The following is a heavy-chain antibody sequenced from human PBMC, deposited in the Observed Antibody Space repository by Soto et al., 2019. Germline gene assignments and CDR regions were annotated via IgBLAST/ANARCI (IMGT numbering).Heavy chain of an antibody. V-gene: IGHV4-34*01. D-gene: IGHD6-19*01. CDR1: AGSFSHYY. CDR2: IKYGGSS. Sequence: QVQQQPWGAGLLKPSETLSLTCTVYAGSFSHYYWNWIRQSPGMGLEWIGKIKYGGSSSYNPSLRGRVSISVDMSKNQFSLTLSSVNAADTAVYYCARGGSSDWQVALDIWGQGTMVPVSS. J-gene: IGHJ3*02. CDR3: ARGGSSDWQVALDI.